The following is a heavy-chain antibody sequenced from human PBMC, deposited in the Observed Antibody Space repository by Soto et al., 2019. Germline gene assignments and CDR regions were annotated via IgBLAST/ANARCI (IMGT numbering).Heavy chain of an antibody. CDR2: IYWDDDK. Sequence: QITLKESGPTLVKSTQTLTLTCTFSGFSLTTSGVGVGWIRQPPGKALEWLALIYWDDDKRYSPSLKSRLSIPTDTSKNPVVLMMSNMVPVATATYSCAHSLGEDWFDPWGQGTLVTVSS. V-gene: IGHV2-5*02. CDR1: GFSLTTSGVG. D-gene: IGHD3-16*01. CDR3: AHSLGEDWFDP. J-gene: IGHJ5*02.